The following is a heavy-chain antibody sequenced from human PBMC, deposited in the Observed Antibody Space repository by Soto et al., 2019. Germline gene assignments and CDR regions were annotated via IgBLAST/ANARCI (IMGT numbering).Heavy chain of an antibody. D-gene: IGHD2-21*02. CDR3: ACGDYGWYFDR. CDR2: IYYGAST. Sequence: QLQLQGSGPGLVKPSETLSLTCTVSGGSISSSSYYWGWIRQPPGKGLEWIATIYYGASTYYSPSLKSRVTISADTSKNQFSLKLTSVTAADTAVYYCACGDYGWYFDRWGRGTLVTVSS. J-gene: IGHJ2*01. CDR1: GGSISSSSYY. V-gene: IGHV4-39*01.